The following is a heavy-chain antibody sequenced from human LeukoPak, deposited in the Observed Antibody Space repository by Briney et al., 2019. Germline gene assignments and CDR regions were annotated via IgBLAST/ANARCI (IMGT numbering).Heavy chain of an antibody. Sequence: AETLSLTCAVSGDSIRKYYWTWIRQPPGKGLEWMGQIYYSGTTNYNPSLRSRLIISVDTYRNKISLNLTSVTAADTAVYYCARGVVAAAGRTFDFWGQGTLVTVSS. V-gene: IGHV4-59*01. CDR3: ARGVVAAAGRTFDF. J-gene: IGHJ4*02. D-gene: IGHD6-13*01. CDR2: IYYSGTT. CDR1: GDSIRKYY.